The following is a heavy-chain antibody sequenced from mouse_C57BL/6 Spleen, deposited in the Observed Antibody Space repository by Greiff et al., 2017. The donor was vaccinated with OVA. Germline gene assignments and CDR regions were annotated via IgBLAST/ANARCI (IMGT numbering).Heavy chain of an antibody. CDR2: INPGSGGT. Sequence: QVQLQQSGAELVRPGPSVKVSCKASGYAFTNYLIEWVKQRPGQGLEWIGVINPGSGGTNYNEKFKGKATLTADKSSSTAYMQLSSLTSEDSAVYFCARSEAYYSNYRFAYWGQGTLVTVSA. J-gene: IGHJ3*01. CDR3: ARSEAYYSNYRFAY. D-gene: IGHD2-5*01. CDR1: GYAFTNYL. V-gene: IGHV1-54*01.